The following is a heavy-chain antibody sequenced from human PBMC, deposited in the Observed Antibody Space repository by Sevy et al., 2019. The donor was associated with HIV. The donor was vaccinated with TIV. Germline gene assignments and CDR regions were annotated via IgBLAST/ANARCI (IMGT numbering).Heavy chain of an antibody. CDR2: VSYDGADK. J-gene: IGHJ4*02. Sequence: GGSLRLSCAASGFIFNNYDMYWIRQAPGKGLEWVATVSYDGADKDYADIVKGRFTISRDSSRIMLYLQMSSLRPEDTGVYFCAKDMVDCSGGTCYSGALSPFESWGQGTLVTVSS. D-gene: IGHD2-15*01. V-gene: IGHV3-30*14. CDR1: GFIFNNYD. CDR3: AKDMVDCSGGTCYSGALSPFES.